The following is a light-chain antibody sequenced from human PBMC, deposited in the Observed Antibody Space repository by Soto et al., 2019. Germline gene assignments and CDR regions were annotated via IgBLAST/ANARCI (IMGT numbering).Light chain of an antibody. V-gene: IGKV3-15*01. J-gene: IGKJ5*01. CDR1: QTVSRN. CDR3: KQYNNWPY. CDR2: DIS. Sequence: VVMTHSPATLSVSPWERATLSCRASQTVSRNLAWYQQRPGQAPRLLIYDISNRATGVPARFSGSGSETEFTLTIRSLQSEDFAVYFCKQYNNWPYFGQGTRLEIK.